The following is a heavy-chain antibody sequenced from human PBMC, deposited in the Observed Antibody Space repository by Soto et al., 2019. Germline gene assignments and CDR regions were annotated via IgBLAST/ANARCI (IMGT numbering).Heavy chain of an antibody. Sequence: WWSLRLSCSASVFTFSRYGMHWFRQAPGKGLEWVAVISYDGSNKYYADSVKGRFTISRDNSKNTLYLQMNSLRAEDTAVYYCAKAMAAQLNRAFDIWGQGTMVTVSS. CDR1: VFTFSRYG. D-gene: IGHD1-1*01. CDR2: ISYDGSNK. V-gene: IGHV3-30*18. J-gene: IGHJ3*02. CDR3: AKAMAAQLNRAFDI.